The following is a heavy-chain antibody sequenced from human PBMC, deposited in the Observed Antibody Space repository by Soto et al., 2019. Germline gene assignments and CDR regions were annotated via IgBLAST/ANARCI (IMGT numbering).Heavy chain of an antibody. CDR1: GFTFSDYP. Sequence: QVQLVESGGGVVQPGRSLSLSCAASGFTFSDYPMHWVRQAPGKGLEWVAVISYDGRVKYYVDSVKGRFTISRDDSKNTLYLQKNSLRVDDTAVYYCARDFIVGAPDYFDYWGQGTLVTVSS. CDR3: ARDFIVGAPDYFDY. CDR2: ISYDGRVK. V-gene: IGHV3-30*04. J-gene: IGHJ4*02. D-gene: IGHD1-26*01.